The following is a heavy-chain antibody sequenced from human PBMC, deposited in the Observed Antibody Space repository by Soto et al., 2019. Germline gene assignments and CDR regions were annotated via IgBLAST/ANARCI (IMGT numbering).Heavy chain of an antibody. CDR2: IKSKTYGGTT. D-gene: IGHD3-22*01. Sequence: EVQLVEAGGGLVKPGGSRRLSFAASGFTFSNAWMNWVRQAPGKGLEGVGRIKSKTYGGTTDYAAPVKGTFTISRDHAKNTLYLQMNSLKTEDTAVYYGTSFSYYDSSRGTWGQGTLVTVSS. CDR1: GFTFSNAW. CDR3: TSFSYYDSSRGT. J-gene: IGHJ5*02. V-gene: IGHV3-15*07.